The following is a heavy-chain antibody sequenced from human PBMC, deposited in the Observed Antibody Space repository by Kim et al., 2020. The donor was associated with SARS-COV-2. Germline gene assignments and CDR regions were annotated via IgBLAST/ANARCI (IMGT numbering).Heavy chain of an antibody. CDR2: IYYSGST. V-gene: IGHV4-31*03. D-gene: IGHD3-10*01. J-gene: IGHJ3*02. CDR1: GGSISSGGYY. CDR3: ARAPANKVWFGVLLTKVLGAFDI. Sequence: SETLSLTCTVSGGSISSGGYYWSWIRQHPGKGLEWIGYIYYSGSTYYNPSLKSRVTISVDTSKNQFSLKLSSVTAADTAVYYCARAPANKVWFGVLLTKVLGAFDIWGQGTMVTLSS.